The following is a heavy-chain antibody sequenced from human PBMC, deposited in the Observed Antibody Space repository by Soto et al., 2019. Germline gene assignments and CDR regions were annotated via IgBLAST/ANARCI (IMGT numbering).Heavy chain of an antibody. J-gene: IGHJ6*02. CDR2: ISSSSSYI. D-gene: IGHD3-10*01. CDR1: GFTFSSYS. Sequence: EVQLVESGGGLVKPGGSLRLSCAASGFTFSSYSMNWVRQAPGKGLEWVSSISSSSSYIYYADSVKGRFTISRDNANNSLYLQMNSLRAEDTAVYYCARDPGYYGSWRVGPNGMDVWGQGTTVTVSS. V-gene: IGHV3-21*01. CDR3: ARDPGYYGSWRVGPNGMDV.